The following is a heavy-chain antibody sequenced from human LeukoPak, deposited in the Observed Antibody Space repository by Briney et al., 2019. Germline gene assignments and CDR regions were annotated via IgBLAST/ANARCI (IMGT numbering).Heavy chain of an antibody. Sequence: SETLSLTCTVSGGSISSYYWSWIRQPPGKGLEWIGYIYYSGSTNYNPSLKSRVTISVDTSKNQFSLKLSSVTAADTAVYYCARTSLRNYYDRGRLNWFDPWGQGTLVTVSS. CDR2: IYYSGST. J-gene: IGHJ5*02. D-gene: IGHD3-22*01. CDR1: GGSISSYY. CDR3: ARTSLRNYYDRGRLNWFDP. V-gene: IGHV4-59*08.